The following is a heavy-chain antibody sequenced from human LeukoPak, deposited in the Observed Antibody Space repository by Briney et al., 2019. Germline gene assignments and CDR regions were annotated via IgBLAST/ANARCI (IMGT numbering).Heavy chain of an antibody. CDR2: IIPIFGTA. CDR1: GGTFSSYA. Sequence: SVMVSCKASGGTFSSYAISWVRQAPGQGLEWMGGIIPIFGTANYAQKFQGRVTITADESTSTAYMELSSLRSEDTAVYYCARALRPQDIVVVPAALTPWGYRYFDLWGRGTLVTVSS. V-gene: IGHV1-69*13. D-gene: IGHD2-2*01. J-gene: IGHJ2*01. CDR3: ARALRPQDIVVVPAALTPWGYRYFDL.